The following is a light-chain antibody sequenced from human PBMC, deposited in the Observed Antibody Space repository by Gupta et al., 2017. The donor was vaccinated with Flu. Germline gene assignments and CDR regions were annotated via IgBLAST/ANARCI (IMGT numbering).Light chain of an antibody. Sequence: DIQMTQSPSSLSASVGGRVTITCRASQSITNYLNWYQQKPGKAPNLLIYTATSLQSGVPSRFSGTGSGTDFTLTISSLQPEDFATYFCQQSYSTPVTFGGGTKVEIK. CDR2: TAT. CDR1: QSITNY. J-gene: IGKJ4*01. V-gene: IGKV1-39*01. CDR3: QQSYSTPVT.